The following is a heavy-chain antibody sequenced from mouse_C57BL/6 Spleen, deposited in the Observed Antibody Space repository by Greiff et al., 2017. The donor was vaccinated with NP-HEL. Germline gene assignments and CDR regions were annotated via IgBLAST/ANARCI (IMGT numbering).Heavy chain of an antibody. D-gene: IGHD1-1*01. CDR2: ISDGGSYT. J-gene: IGHJ1*03. V-gene: IGHV5-4*01. CDR1: GFTFSSYA. CDR3: ARETVVARYFDV. Sequence: EVHLVESGGGLVKPGGSLKLSCAASGFTFSSYAMSWVRQTPEKRLEWVATISDGGSYTYYPDNVKGRFTISRDNAKNNLYLQMSHLKSEDTAMYYCARETVVARYFDVWGTGTTVTVSS.